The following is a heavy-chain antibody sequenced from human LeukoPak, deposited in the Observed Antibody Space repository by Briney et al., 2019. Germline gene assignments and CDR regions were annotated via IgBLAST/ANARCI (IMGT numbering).Heavy chain of an antibody. CDR3: ARGATYYYDSSGHSNSDDAFDI. D-gene: IGHD3-22*01. Sequence: PSETLSLTCTVSGGSISSYYWSWTRQPPGKGLEWIGYIYYSGSTNYNPSLKSRVTISVDTSKNQFSLKLSSVTAADTAVYYCARGATYYYDSSGHSNSDDAFDIWGQGTMVTVSS. J-gene: IGHJ3*02. CDR1: GGSISSYY. CDR2: IYYSGST. V-gene: IGHV4-59*08.